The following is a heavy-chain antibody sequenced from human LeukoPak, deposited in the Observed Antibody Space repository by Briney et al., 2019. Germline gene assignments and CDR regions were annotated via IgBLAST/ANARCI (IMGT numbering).Heavy chain of an antibody. Sequence: GASVKVSCKASGYTLTDYYMHWVRQAPGEGLEWMGWINPNTGDTNYAQRFQGRVTMTRDTSSSTAYMELSRLRFDDTVVYYCARGPRITIFGVVMANDAFDIWGQGTMVTVSS. CDR3: ARGPRITIFGVVMANDAFDI. V-gene: IGHV1-2*02. CDR2: INPNTGDT. J-gene: IGHJ3*02. D-gene: IGHD3-3*01. CDR1: GYTLTDYY.